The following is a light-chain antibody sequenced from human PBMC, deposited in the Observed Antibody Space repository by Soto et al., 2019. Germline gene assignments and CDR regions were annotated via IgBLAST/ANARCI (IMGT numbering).Light chain of an antibody. CDR3: SSYTGSSTLV. Sequence: QSALTQPASVSGSPRQSITISCAGTSSDVGGYNYVSWYQQHPGKAPKLMIYDVTNRPSGVSNRFSGSKSGNTASLTISGLQAEDEADYYCSSYTGSSTLVFVGGTKLTVL. J-gene: IGLJ2*01. CDR1: SSDVGGYNY. CDR2: DVT. V-gene: IGLV2-14*03.